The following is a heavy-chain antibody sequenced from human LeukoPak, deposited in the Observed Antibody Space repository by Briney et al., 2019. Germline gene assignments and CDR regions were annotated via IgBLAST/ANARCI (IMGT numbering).Heavy chain of an antibody. CDR3: ASTYGDRYYFDY. J-gene: IGHJ4*02. CDR2: IKQDGSEK. CDR1: GFTFSSYW. V-gene: IGHV3-7*01. Sequence: GGSLRLSCAASGFTFSSYWMSWVRQAPGKGLEWVANIKQDGSEKYYVDSVKGRFTISRDNAKNSLYLKMNSLRAEDTAVYYCASTYGDRYYFDYWGQGTLVTVSS. D-gene: IGHD4-17*01.